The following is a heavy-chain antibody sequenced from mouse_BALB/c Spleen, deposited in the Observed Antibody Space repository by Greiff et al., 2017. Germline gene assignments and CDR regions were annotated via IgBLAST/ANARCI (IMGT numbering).Heavy chain of an antibody. D-gene: IGHD2-4*01. J-gene: IGHJ3*01. CDR2: ISSGGSYT. CDR3: ARHEDDYPFTY. V-gene: IGHV5-9-3*01. Sequence: EVQGVESGGGLVKPGGSLKLSCAASGFTFSSYAMSWVRQTPEQRLEWVATISSGGSYTYYPDSVKGRFTISRDNAKNTRYLQMSSLRSEDTAMYYCARHEDDYPFTYWGQGTLVTVSA. CDR1: GFTFSSYA.